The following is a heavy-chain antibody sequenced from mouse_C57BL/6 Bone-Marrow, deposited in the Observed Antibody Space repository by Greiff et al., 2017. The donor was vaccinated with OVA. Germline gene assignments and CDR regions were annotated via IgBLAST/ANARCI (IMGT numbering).Heavy chain of an antibody. Sequence: VQVVESGPELVKPGASVKLSCKASGYTFTSYDINWVKQRPGQGLEWIGWIYPRDGSTKYNEKFKGKATLTVDTSSSTAYMELHSLTSEDSAVYFCALDSSGSWFAYWGQGTLVTVSA. D-gene: IGHD3-2*02. CDR2: IYPRDGST. J-gene: IGHJ3*01. CDR1: GYTFTSYD. V-gene: IGHV1-85*01. CDR3: ALDSSGSWFAY.